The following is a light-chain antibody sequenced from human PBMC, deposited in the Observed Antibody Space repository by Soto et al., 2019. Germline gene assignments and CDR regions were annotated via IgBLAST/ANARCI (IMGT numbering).Light chain of an antibody. Sequence: AIQLTQSPSSLSASVGDRVTITCRASQGIGSALAWYQQKPGKAPKLLIYDASSLESGVPSRFSGSGSGTDFTLTISSLQPEDNETYHCQQYENRRDTFGGGTKVDIX. CDR3: QQYENRRDT. J-gene: IGKJ4*01. CDR2: DAS. V-gene: IGKV1D-13*01. CDR1: QGIGSA.